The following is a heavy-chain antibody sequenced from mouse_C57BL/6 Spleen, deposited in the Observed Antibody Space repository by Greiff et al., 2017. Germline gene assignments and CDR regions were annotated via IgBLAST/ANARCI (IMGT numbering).Heavy chain of an antibody. CDR3: ARRGNILNYAMDY. V-gene: IGHV1-66*01. D-gene: IGHD1-1*01. CDR2: IYPGSGNT. Sequence: VMLVESGPELVKPGASVKISCKASGYSFTSYYIHWVKQRPGQGLEWIGWIYPGSGNTKYNEKFKGKATLTADTSSSTAYMQLSSLTSEDSAVYYCARRGNILNYAMDYWGQGTSVTVSS. J-gene: IGHJ4*01. CDR1: GYSFTSYY.